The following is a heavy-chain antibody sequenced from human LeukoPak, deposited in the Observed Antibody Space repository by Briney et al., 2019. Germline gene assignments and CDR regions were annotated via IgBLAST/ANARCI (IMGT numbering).Heavy chain of an antibody. J-gene: IGHJ6*03. D-gene: IGHD1-14*01. Sequence: GGSLRLSCAASGFTFSSYWMHWVRQAPGKGLVWVSRINSDESSTSYADSVKGRFTSSRGNAKNTVYRQVNSLRAGETVVYYSARFDIASKTKNYYYYYMDVWGKGTTVTVSS. CDR2: INSDESST. CDR1: GFTFSSYW. CDR3: ARFDIASKTKNYYYYYMDV. V-gene: IGHV3-74*01.